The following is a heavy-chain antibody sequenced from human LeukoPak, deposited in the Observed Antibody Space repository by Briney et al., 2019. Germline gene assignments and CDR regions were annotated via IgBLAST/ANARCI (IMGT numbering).Heavy chain of an antibody. Sequence: GGSLRFSCAASGFSFSSYGMHWVRQAPGKGLEWVAGISDDGSNEYYADSVRGRFTISRDNSKNMLYLQMNSMRAEDTAVYYCAGGWYFFDYCGQGTLVIVSS. V-gene: IGHV3-30*03. J-gene: IGHJ4*02. CDR1: GFSFSSYG. D-gene: IGHD2-15*01. CDR2: ISDDGSNE. CDR3: AGGWYFFDY.